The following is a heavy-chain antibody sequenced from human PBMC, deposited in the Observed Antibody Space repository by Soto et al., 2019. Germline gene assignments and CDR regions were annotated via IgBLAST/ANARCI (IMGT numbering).Heavy chain of an antibody. Sequence: SETLSLTCTVSGGSISSGGYYWSWIRQHPGKGLEWIGYIYYSGSTYYNPSLKSRVTISVDTSKNQFSLKLSSVTAADTAVYYCARVLLGPGYCSSTSCFTFGGCWFDPWGQGTLVTVSS. CDR1: GGSISSGGYY. V-gene: IGHV4-31*03. CDR3: ARVLLGPGYCSSTSCFTFGGCWFDP. J-gene: IGHJ5*02. CDR2: IYYSGST. D-gene: IGHD2-2*01.